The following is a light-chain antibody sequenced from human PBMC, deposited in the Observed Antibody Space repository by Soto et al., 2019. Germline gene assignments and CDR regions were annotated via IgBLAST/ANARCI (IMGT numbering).Light chain of an antibody. Sequence: DIQMTQSPSSLSASVGDRVTITCRASQGISNYVVWYQQKPGKPPKLLIYAASTSQSRVPSRFSGGGSGTDVTLSINSLQPEDVAIYFGQKYSSVPVFGPGTKVDIK. CDR1: QGISNY. CDR3: QKYSSVPV. CDR2: AAS. J-gene: IGKJ3*01. V-gene: IGKV1-27*01.